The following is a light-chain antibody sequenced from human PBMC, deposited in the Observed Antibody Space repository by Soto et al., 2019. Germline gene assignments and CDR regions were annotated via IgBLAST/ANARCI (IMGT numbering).Light chain of an antibody. V-gene: IGKV3-20*01. CDR3: QQYGSSRT. CDR2: GAC. CDR1: QSVSSSY. J-gene: IGKJ1*01. Sequence: EIVLRQSPGTLSLSPGERGTLSCRASQSVSSSYLAWYQQKPGQAPRLLIYGACSRATGIPDRFSGSGSGTDFTLTISRLEPEDFAVYYCQQYGSSRTFGQGTKVEIK.